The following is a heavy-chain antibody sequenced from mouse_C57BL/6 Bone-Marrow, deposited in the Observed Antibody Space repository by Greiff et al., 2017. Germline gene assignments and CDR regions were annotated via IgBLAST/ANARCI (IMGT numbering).Heavy chain of an antibody. Sequence: EVNVVESGGDLVKPGGSLKLSCAASGFTFSSYGMSWVRQTPDKRLEWVATISSGGSYTYYPDSVKGRFTISRDNAKNTLYLQMSSLKSEDTAMYYCARWRMVKDYFDYWGQGTTLTVSS. CDR3: ARWRMVKDYFDY. V-gene: IGHV5-6*01. J-gene: IGHJ2*01. CDR1: GFTFSSYG. D-gene: IGHD2-3*01. CDR2: ISSGGSYT.